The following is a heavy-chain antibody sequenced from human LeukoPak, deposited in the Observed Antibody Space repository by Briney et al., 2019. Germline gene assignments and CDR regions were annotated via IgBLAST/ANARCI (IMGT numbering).Heavy chain of an antibody. CDR1: GGSISHYS. CDR2: IYYSGST. D-gene: IGHD6-13*01. CDR3: ARSVSAAGTWFDP. V-gene: IGHV4-59*08. Sequence: TETLSLTCTVSGGSISHYSWSWIRQPPGKGLEWIGYIYYSGSTNYNPSLKSRVTISVDTSKNQFSLKLSSVTAAETAVYYCARSVSAAGTWFDPWGQGTLVTVSS. J-gene: IGHJ5*02.